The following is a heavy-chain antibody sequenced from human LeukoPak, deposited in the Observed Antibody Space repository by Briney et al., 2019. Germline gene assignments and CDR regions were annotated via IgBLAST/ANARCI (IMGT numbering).Heavy chain of an antibody. J-gene: IGHJ4*02. D-gene: IGHD3/OR15-3a*01. V-gene: IGHV3-11*01. CDR3: ARRRDFIDY. CDR2: SSSSGSTI. CDR1: GFTLSDYY. Sequence: PGGSLRLSCAASGFTLSDYYMSWIRQAPGKGLEWVSYSSSSGSTIYYADSVKGRFAISRDNAKNSLYLQMNSLRAEDTAVYHCARRRDFIDYWGQGTLVTVSS.